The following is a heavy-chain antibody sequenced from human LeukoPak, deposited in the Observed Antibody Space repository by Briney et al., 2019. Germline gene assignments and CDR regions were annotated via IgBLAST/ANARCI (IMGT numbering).Heavy chain of an antibody. D-gene: IGHD6-19*01. CDR3: ARGRGSGWYKSHGWWFDP. Sequence: SETLSLTCAVYGGSFSGYYWSWIRQPPGKGLEWIGEINHSGSTNYNPSLKSRVTISVDTSKNQFSLKLSSVTAADTAVYYCARGRGSGWYKSHGWWFDPWGQGTLVTVSS. CDR2: INHSGST. V-gene: IGHV4-34*01. CDR1: GGSFSGYY. J-gene: IGHJ5*02.